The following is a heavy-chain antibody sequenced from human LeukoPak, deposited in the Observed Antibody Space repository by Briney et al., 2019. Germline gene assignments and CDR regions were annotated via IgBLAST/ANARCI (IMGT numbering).Heavy chain of an antibody. CDR1: GGTFSSYA. V-gene: IGHV1-69*13. J-gene: IGHJ3*02. CDR3: ARSTYYYDSSGYYYCDAFDI. CDR2: IIPNFGTA. D-gene: IGHD3-22*01. Sequence: ASVKVSCKASGGTFSSYAISWVRQAPGQGLEWMGGIIPNFGTANYAQKFQGRVTITADESTSTAYMELSSLRSEDTAVYYCARSTYYYDSSGYYYCDAFDIWGQGTMVTVSS.